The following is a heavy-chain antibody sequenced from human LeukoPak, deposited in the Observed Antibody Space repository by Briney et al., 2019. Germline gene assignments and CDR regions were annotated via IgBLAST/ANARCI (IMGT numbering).Heavy chain of an antibody. V-gene: IGHV3-11*04. CDR3: ARDPYVRYFDWLLDY. Sequence: GGSLRLSCAASGFTFSDYYMSWIRQAPGKGLEWVSYISSSGSTIYYADSVKGRFTISRDNSKNTLYLQMNSLRAEDTAVYYCARDPYVRYFDWLLDYWGQGTLVTVSS. D-gene: IGHD3-9*01. J-gene: IGHJ4*02. CDR1: GFTFSDYY. CDR2: ISSSGSTI.